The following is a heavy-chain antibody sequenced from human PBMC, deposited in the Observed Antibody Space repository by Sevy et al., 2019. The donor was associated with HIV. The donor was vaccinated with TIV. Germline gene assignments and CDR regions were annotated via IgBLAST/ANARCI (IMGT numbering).Heavy chain of an antibody. Sequence: SETLSLTCTVSGGSISSYYWSWIRQPPGKGLEWIGYIYYSGSTNYNPSLKSRVTISVDTSKNQFSLKLSSVTAADPAVYYCARVRQLPLYYYYYGMDVWGQGTTVTVSS. D-gene: IGHD2-2*01. CDR3: ARVRQLPLYYYYYGMDV. CDR2: IYYSGST. V-gene: IGHV4-59*01. CDR1: GGSISSYY. J-gene: IGHJ6*02.